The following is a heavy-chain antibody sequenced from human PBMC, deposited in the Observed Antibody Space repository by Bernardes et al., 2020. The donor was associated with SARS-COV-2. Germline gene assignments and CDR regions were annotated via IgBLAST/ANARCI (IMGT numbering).Heavy chain of an antibody. V-gene: IGHV4-61*02. Sequence: SETLSLTCTVSGGSISSGSYYWSWIRQPAGKGLEWIGRIYTSGSTNYNPSLKSRVTISVDTSKNQFSLNLTSVTAADTAMYYCARGPPPYTDDPYWFDPWGQGTLVTVSS. CDR3: ARGPPPYTDDPYWFDP. CDR1: GGSISSGSYY. D-gene: IGHD1-1*01. J-gene: IGHJ5*02. CDR2: IYTSGST.